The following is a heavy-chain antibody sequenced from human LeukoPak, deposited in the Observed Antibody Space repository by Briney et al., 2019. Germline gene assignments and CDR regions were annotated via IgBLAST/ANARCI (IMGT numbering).Heavy chain of an antibody. D-gene: IGHD1-7*01. J-gene: IGHJ4*02. CDR3: ARWEIRGTAHQLDY. CDR2: INQDGSAM. CDR1: GFTLSGHW. V-gene: IGHV3-7*01. Sequence: PGGSLRLTCVASGFTLSGHWMSWVRQAPGKGLEWVANINQDGSAMYYVDSVKGRFTISRDNAKNSMYLQMNSLRAEDTAVYYCARWEIRGTAHQLDYWGQGTLVTVSS.